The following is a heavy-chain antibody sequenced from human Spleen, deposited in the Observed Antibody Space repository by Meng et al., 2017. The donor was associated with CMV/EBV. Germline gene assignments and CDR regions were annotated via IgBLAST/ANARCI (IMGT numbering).Heavy chain of an antibody. D-gene: IGHD2-2*02. V-gene: IGHV4-39*07. CDR2: LYYGGST. CDR1: STSASSYY. CDR3: ARERLVVESAIPYFDP. Sequence: STSASSYYCGWIRQRAGKGLELIVSLYYGGSTYYNPSLQSRVTISVDTSRNQFSLKLSSVTAADTALYYCARERLVVESAIPYFDPWGQGTLVTVSS. J-gene: IGHJ5*02.